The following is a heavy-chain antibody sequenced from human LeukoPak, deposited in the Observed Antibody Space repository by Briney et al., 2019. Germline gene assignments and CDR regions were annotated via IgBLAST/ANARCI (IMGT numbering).Heavy chain of an antibody. V-gene: IGHV4-39*01. CDR2: IYYSGST. D-gene: IGHD5-18*01. CDR3: ARLVELWAMGVDY. Sequence: SETLSLTGTVSGGSISSGSYYWGWIRRPPGKGLEWIGSIYYSGSTYYNPSLKSRVTISVDTSKNQFSLKLSSVTAADTAVYYCARLVELWAMGVDYLGQGTLVTVSS. CDR1: GGSISSGSYY. J-gene: IGHJ4*02.